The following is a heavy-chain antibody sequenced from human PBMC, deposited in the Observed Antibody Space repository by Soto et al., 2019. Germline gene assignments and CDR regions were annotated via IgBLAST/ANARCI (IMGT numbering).Heavy chain of an antibody. V-gene: IGHV4-31*03. Sequence: SETLSLTCTVSGGSISSGGYYWSWIRQHPGKGLEWIGYIYYSGSTYYNPSLKSRVTISVDASKNQFSLKLSSVTAADTAVYYCASATVVTENNWFDPWGQGTLVTVSS. D-gene: IGHD4-17*01. CDR2: IYYSGST. J-gene: IGHJ5*02. CDR1: GGSISSGGYY. CDR3: ASATVVTENNWFDP.